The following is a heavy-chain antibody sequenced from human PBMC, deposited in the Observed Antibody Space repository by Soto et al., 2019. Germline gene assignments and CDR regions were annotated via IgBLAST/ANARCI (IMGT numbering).Heavy chain of an antibody. V-gene: IGHV1-69*06. CDR3: ARDVATIFGVVILYYYYGMDV. D-gene: IGHD3-3*01. J-gene: IGHJ6*02. Sequence: GASVKVSGKASGGTFSSYAISWVRQAPGQGLEWMGGIIPIFGTANYAQKFQGRVTITADKSTSTAYMELSSLRSEDTAVYYCARDVATIFGVVILYYYYGMDVWGQGTTVTVSS. CDR1: GGTFSSYA. CDR2: IIPIFGTA.